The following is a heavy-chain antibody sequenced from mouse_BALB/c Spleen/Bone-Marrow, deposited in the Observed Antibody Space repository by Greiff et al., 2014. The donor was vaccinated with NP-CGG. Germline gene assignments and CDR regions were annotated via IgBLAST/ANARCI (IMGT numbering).Heavy chain of an antibody. J-gene: IGHJ3*01. CDR3: ARHGDYYGSSLFAY. Sequence: VKLEESGGGLVQPGESLKLSCESNEYEFPSHDMSWVRKTPEKRLELVAAINSDGGSTYYPDTMERRFIISRDNSKKTLYLQMSSLRSEDTAFYYCARHGDYYGSSLFAYWGQGTLVTVSA. CDR1: EYEFPSHD. CDR2: INSDGGST. D-gene: IGHD1-1*01. V-gene: IGHV5-2*03.